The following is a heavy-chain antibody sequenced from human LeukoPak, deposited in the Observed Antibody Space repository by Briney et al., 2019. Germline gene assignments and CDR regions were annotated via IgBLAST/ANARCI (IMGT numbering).Heavy chain of an antibody. Sequence: GGSLRLSCAASGFTFSSYEMNWVRQAPGEGLEWVSYISSSGNTIYYADSVRGRFTISRDNAKNSLYLQMNSLRAEDTAVYYCARDSAVADPVWGQGTLVTVSS. D-gene: IGHD6-19*01. CDR2: ISSSGNTI. CDR3: ARDSAVADPV. J-gene: IGHJ4*02. CDR1: GFTFSSYE. V-gene: IGHV3-48*03.